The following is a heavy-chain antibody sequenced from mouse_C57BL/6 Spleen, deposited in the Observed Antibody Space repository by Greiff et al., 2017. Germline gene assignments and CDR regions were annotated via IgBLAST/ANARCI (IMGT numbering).Heavy chain of an antibody. CDR3: ARYPPAGYSNYGYFDV. CDR2: IRNKANGYTT. CDR1: GFTFTDYY. V-gene: IGHV7-3*01. D-gene: IGHD2-5*01. Sequence: VKLMESGGGLVQPGGSLSLSCAASGFTFTDYYMSWVRQPPGKALEWLGFIRNKANGYTTEYSASVKGRFTISRDNSQSILYLQMNALRAEDSATYYCARYPPAGYSNYGYFDVWGTGTTVTVSS. J-gene: IGHJ1*03.